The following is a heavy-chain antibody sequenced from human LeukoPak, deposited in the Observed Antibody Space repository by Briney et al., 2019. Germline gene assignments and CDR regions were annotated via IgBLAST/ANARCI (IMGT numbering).Heavy chain of an antibody. D-gene: IGHD2-2*02. Sequence: SVKVSCKASGYTFTSYSMKWVRQPPGHWLEWMGWILPMFGTANYAQKFQGRVTITADESTSTAYMELSSLRSEDTAVYYCARGDIVVVPAAIPLYNWFDPWGQGTLVTVSS. CDR3: ARGDIVVVPAAIPLYNWFDP. J-gene: IGHJ5*02. CDR1: GYTFTSYS. CDR2: ILPMFGTA. V-gene: IGHV1-69*13.